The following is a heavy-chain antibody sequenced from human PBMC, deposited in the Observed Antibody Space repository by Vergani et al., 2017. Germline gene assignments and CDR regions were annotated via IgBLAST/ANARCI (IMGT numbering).Heavy chain of an antibody. V-gene: IGHV4-39*01. CDR3: ARHGDIVVVPAAAHFDY. CDR2: IYYSGST. D-gene: IGHD2-2*01. J-gene: IGHJ4*02. Sequence: QLQLHESGPGLVKPSETLSLTCTVSGGSISSSSYYWGWIRQPPGKGLEWIGSIYYSGSTYYNPSLKSRVTISVDTSKNQFSLKLSSVTAADTAVYYCARHGDIVVVPAAAHFDYWGQGTLVTVSS. CDR1: GGSISSSSYY.